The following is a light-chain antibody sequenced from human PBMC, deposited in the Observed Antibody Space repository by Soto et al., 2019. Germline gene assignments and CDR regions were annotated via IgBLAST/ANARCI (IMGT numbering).Light chain of an antibody. J-gene: IGLJ3*02. Sequence: QSALTQPASVSGSPGQSITIYCTGTSSDVGGYNYVSWYQQHPGKAPKLMIYEVSNRPSGVSNRFSGSKSGNTASLTISGLQAEDEAEYYCSSFTSINTWVFGGGTKLTVL. CDR1: SSDVGGYNY. V-gene: IGLV2-14*01. CDR3: SSFTSINTWV. CDR2: EVS.